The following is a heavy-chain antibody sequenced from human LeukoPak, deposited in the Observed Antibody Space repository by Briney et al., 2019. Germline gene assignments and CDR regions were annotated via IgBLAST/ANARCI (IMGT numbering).Heavy chain of an antibody. D-gene: IGHD1-26*01. V-gene: IGHV3-30*18. J-gene: IGHJ4*02. CDR2: ISYDGSNK. Sequence: PGGSLRLSCAASGFTFSSYGMPWVRQAPGKGLGWVAVISYDGSNKYYADSVKGRFTISRDNSKNTLYLQMNSLRAEDTAVYYCAKGKMSYFPTYYFDYWGQGTLVTVSS. CDR1: GFTFSSYG. CDR3: AKGKMSYFPTYYFDY.